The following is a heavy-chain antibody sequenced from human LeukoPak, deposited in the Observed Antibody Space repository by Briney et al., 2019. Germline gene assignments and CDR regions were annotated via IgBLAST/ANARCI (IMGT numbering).Heavy chain of an antibody. J-gene: IGHJ6*03. D-gene: IGHD4-23*01. V-gene: IGHV1-8*03. CDR2: MNPNSGNT. CDR1: GYTFTSYD. CDR3: ARGGYGGNALLGYYYYMDV. Sequence: ASVKVSCKASGYTFTSYDISWVRQATGQGLEWMGWMNPNSGNTGYAQKFQGRVTITRNTSISTAYMELSSLRSEDTAVYYCARGGYGGNALLGYYYYMDVWGKGTTVTVSS.